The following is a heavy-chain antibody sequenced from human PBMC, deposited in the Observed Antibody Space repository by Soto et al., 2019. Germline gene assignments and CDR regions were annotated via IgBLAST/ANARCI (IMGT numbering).Heavy chain of an antibody. V-gene: IGHV3-30-3*01. D-gene: IGHD3-16*01. CDR3: ARASRHIYAPIHGPFDH. J-gene: IGHJ4*02. CDR1: GFTFNRHP. CDR2: ISHDGNNK. Sequence: QVQLVESGGGVVQPGRSLRLSCAASGFTFNRHPMHWVRQAPGKGLEWVAVISHDGNNKYYADSVKGRFTISRANSMNMRYLQMHLLRTEETAIFYCARASRHIYAPIHGPFDHWGQGALVTVSS.